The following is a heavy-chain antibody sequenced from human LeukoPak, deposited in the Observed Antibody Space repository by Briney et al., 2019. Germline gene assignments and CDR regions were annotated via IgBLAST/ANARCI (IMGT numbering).Heavy chain of an antibody. CDR3: AKGFGATGIYWFAP. CDR1: GFTFRNYG. V-gene: IGHV3-23*01. D-gene: IGHD6-13*01. J-gene: IGHJ5*02. CDR2: IDGSGGET. Sequence: GGSLRLSCAASGFTFRNYGLTWVRQAPGKGLEWVSAIDGSGGETNYAESVKGRFTISRDNSKSTMYLQMNSLRAEDTALYYCAKGFGATGIYWFAPWGQGTLVTVSS.